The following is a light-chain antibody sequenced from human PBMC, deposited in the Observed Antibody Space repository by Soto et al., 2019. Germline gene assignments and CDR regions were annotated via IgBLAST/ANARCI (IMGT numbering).Light chain of an antibody. CDR3: QQYGSSPPST. Sequence: EIALTQSPGTLSLSPGERATLSCRASQSVSSSYLAWYQQKPGQAPRLLIYGASSRATGIPDRFSGSGSGTDFTLTISRLEPEDFAVYYCQQYGSSPPSTLGQGTKVDIK. CDR2: GAS. V-gene: IGKV3-20*01. CDR1: QSVSSSY. J-gene: IGKJ1*01.